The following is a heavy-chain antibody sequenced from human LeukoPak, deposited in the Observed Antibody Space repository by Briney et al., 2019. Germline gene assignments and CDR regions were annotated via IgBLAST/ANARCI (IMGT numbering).Heavy chain of an antibody. Sequence: KPSETLSLTCTVSGGSISSYYWSWIRQPPGKGLEWIGYIYYSGSTNYNPSLKSRVTISVDTSKNQFSLKLSSVTAADTAVYHCAREWELHFDYWGQGSLVTVSS. J-gene: IGHJ4*02. CDR3: AREWELHFDY. CDR2: IYYSGST. CDR1: GGSISSYY. D-gene: IGHD1-26*01. V-gene: IGHV4-59*01.